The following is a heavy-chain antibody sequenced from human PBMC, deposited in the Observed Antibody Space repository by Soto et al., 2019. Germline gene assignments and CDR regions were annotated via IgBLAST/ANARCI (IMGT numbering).Heavy chain of an antibody. CDR2: IRSKANSYAT. V-gene: IGHV3-73*01. Sequence: GGSLRLSCAASVFTFSGSAMHWVRQASVKVLEWVGRIRSKANSYATAYAASVKGRFTISRDDSKNTAYLQMNSLKTEDTAVYYCTRHVWYYYDSSGYSDAFDIWGQGTMVTVSS. CDR1: VFTFSGSA. J-gene: IGHJ3*02. D-gene: IGHD3-22*01. CDR3: TRHVWYYYDSSGYSDAFDI.